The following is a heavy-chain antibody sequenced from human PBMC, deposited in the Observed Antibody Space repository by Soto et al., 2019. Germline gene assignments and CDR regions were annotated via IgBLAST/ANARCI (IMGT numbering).Heavy chain of an antibody. CDR2: INPSTGGT. Sequence: QVQLVPSGAEVKKPGASVKVSCKASGYTFIGFYVHWVRQAPGQGLAWMGWINPSTGGTVYAQTFQGRVTMTSDTSISTAYMELSRLTSDDTAVFYCARGASWRYNWFDPWGQGTLVTVSS. CDR1: GYTFIGFY. CDR3: ARGASWRYNWFDP. J-gene: IGHJ5*02. D-gene: IGHD2-2*01. V-gene: IGHV1-2*02.